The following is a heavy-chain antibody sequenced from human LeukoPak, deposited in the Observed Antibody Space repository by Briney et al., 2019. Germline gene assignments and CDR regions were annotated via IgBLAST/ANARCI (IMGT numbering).Heavy chain of an antibody. Sequence: WGSLRLSCAASGFTFSSYAMNWVRQAAGEGLEWVSFISGSGGTTYYADSVKGRFTISRDNSKNTLYLQMNSLTAEDTAVYYCAKRLAAAALDYWGQGTLVTVSS. CDR1: GFTFSSYA. J-gene: IGHJ4*02. D-gene: IGHD6-13*01. CDR3: AKRLAAAALDY. V-gene: IGHV3-23*01. CDR2: ISGSGGTT.